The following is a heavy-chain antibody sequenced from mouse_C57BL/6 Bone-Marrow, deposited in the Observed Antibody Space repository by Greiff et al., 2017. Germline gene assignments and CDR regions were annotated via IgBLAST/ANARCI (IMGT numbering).Heavy chain of an antibody. CDR3: AKADYSNLDYAMDY. Sequence: VQLQQSGPELVKPGASVKISCKASGYSFTDYNMNWVKQSNGKSLEWIGVINPNYGTTSYNQKFKGKATLTVDQSSSTAYMQLNSLTSEDSAVYYCAKADYSNLDYAMDYWGQGTSVTVSS. J-gene: IGHJ4*01. D-gene: IGHD2-5*01. CDR2: INPNYGTT. V-gene: IGHV1-39*01. CDR1: GYSFTDYN.